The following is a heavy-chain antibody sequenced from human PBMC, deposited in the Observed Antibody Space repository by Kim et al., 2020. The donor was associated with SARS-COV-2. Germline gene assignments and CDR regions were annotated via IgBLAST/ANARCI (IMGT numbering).Heavy chain of an antibody. V-gene: IGHV1-69*04. CDR1: GGTFSSYA. CDR3: ARDRRDWEVATIVLYYFDY. D-gene: IGHD5-12*01. J-gene: IGHJ4*02. CDR2: IIPILGIA. Sequence: SVKVSCKASGGTFSSYAISWVRQAPGQGLEWMGRIIPILGIANYAQKFQGRVTITADKSTSTAYMELSSLRSEDTAVHYCARDRRDWEVATIVLYYFDYWGQGTLVTVSS.